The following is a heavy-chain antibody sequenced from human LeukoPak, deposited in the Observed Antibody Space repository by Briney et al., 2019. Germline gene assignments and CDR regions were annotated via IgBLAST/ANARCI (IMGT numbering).Heavy chain of an antibody. J-gene: IGHJ4*02. CDR3: AKDIYYDSSGGGIDY. D-gene: IGHD3-22*01. V-gene: IGHV3-23*01. CDR2: ISGSGGST. Sequence: GGSLRLSCAASGFTLSSYAMSWVRQAPGKGLEWVSAISGSGGSTYYADSVKGRFTISRDNSKNTLYLQMNSLRAEDTAVYYCAKDIYYDSSGGGIDYWGQGTLVTVSS. CDR1: GFTLSSYA.